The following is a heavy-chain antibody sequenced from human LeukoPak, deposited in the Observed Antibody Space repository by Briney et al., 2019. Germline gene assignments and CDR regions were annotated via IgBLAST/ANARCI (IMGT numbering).Heavy chain of an antibody. CDR1: GGSFSGYY. CDR3: ARGGLRFLEWLLPKNWFDP. Sequence: SETLSLTCAVYGGSFSGYYWSWIRQPPGKGLEWIGEINHSGSTNYNPSLKSRVTISVDTSKNQFSLKPSSVTAADTAVYYCARGGLRFLEWLLPKNWFDPWGQGTLVTVSS. J-gene: IGHJ5*02. V-gene: IGHV4-34*01. CDR2: INHSGST. D-gene: IGHD3-3*01.